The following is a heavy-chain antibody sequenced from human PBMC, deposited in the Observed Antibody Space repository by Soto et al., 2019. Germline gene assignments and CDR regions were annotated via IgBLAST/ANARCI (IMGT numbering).Heavy chain of an antibody. J-gene: IGHJ4*02. V-gene: IGHV3-30-3*01. CDR1: GFTFSSYA. CDR2: ISYDGSNK. CDR3: ARDGEIVVVPAAIRDPFDY. D-gene: IGHD2-2*02. Sequence: LRLSCAASGFTFSSYAMHWVRQAPGKGLEWVAVISYDGSNKYYADSVKGRFTISRDNSKNTLYLQMNSLRAEDTAVYYCARDGEIVVVPAAIRDPFDYWGQGTLVTVSS.